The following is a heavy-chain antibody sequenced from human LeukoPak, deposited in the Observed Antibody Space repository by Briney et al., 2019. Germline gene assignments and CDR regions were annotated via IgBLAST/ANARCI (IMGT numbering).Heavy chain of an antibody. CDR3: AKDSFRGVIITSWDY. Sequence: GGSLRLSCAASGFTFSSYAMSWVRQAPGKGLEWVSTVSGSGGSTYYADSVKGRFTISRDNSKNTLFLQMNSLRAEDTAVYYCAKDSFRGVIITSWDYWGQGTLVTVSS. J-gene: IGHJ4*02. CDR1: GFTFSSYA. V-gene: IGHV3-23*01. CDR2: VSGSGGST. D-gene: IGHD3-10*01.